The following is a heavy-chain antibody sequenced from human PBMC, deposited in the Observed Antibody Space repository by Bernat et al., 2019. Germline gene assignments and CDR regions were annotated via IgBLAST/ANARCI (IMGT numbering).Heavy chain of an antibody. CDR3: ARDIVGAVFGSDY. J-gene: IGHJ4*02. CDR1: GFTFSDYY. V-gene: IGHV3-11*05. D-gene: IGHD1-26*01. CDR2: ISSSSSYT. Sequence: QVQLVESGGGLVKPGGSLRLSCAASGFTFSDYYMSWIRQAPGKGLEWVSYISSSSSYTNYADSVQGRFTISRDNAKNSLYLPMNSLRAENTAVYYCARDIVGAVFGSDYWGQGTLVTVSS.